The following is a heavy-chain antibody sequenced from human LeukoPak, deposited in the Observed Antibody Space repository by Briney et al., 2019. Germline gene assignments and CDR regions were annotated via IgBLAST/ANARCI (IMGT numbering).Heavy chain of an antibody. D-gene: IGHD6-13*01. CDR1: GFPFSSNA. CDR2: IIGSGGST. CDR3: ATPVGQQLVEDWFDP. J-gene: IGHJ5*02. Sequence: QPGGSLRLSCAPSGFPFSSNAVSSAPPAPGRGREGGSAIIGSGGSTSYADSVKVRFTISRDNSKNTLYLQMNSLRAEDTAVYYCATPVGQQLVEDWFDPWGQGTLVTVSS. V-gene: IGHV3-23*01.